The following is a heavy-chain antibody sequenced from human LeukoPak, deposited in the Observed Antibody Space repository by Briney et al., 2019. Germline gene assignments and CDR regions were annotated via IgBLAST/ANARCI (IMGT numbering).Heavy chain of an antibody. CDR1: GGTFSSYA. J-gene: IGHJ4*02. V-gene: IGHV1-18*01. CDR2: ISAYNGNT. Sequence: ASVKVSCKASGGTFSSYAISWVRQAPGQGLEWMGWISAYNGNTNYAQKLQGRVTMTTDTSTSTAYMELRSLRSDDTAVYYCASAPSPITMIMSYWGQGTLVTVSS. CDR3: ASAPSPITMIMSY. D-gene: IGHD3-22*01.